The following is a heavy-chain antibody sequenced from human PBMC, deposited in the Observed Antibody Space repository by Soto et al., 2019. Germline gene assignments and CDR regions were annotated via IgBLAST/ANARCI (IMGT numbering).Heavy chain of an antibody. CDR1: GDSVSSNSAA. CDR3: TGITWFRGMDV. V-gene: IGHV6-1*01. CDR2: TYYKSKWNN. D-gene: IGHD3-10*01. J-gene: IGHJ6*02. Sequence: PSQTLSLTCAISGDSVSSNSAASNWIRQSPSRGLEWLGGTYYKSKWNNDYALSVKSRISINPDTSKNQFSLHLYSVTPEDTAVYYCTGITWFRGMDVWGQGTPVTVSS.